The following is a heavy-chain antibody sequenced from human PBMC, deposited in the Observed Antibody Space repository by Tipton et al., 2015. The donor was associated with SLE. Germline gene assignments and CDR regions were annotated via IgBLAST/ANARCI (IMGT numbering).Heavy chain of an antibody. CDR2: IYYSGST. Sequence: TLSLTCTVSGGSISSHYWSWIRQPPGKGLEWIGYIYYSGSTNYNPSLKSRVTISVDTSKNQFSLKLSSVTAADTAVYYCARGGYSSSWYDYYGMDVWGQGTTVTVSS. CDR1: GGSISSHY. J-gene: IGHJ6*02. V-gene: IGHV4-59*11. CDR3: ARGGYSSSWYDYYGMDV. D-gene: IGHD6-13*01.